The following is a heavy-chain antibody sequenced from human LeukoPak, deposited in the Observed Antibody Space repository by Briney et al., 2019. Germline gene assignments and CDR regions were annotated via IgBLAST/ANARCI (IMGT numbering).Heavy chain of an antibody. J-gene: IGHJ5*02. D-gene: IGHD3-10*02. CDR1: GFTFSTYG. CDR2: ISGSGGST. CDR3: AKEWANYYVPNWFDP. Sequence: GGSLRLSCVASGFTFSTYGMSWVRQAPGKGLEWVSAISGSGGSTYYADSVRGRFTISRDNSKNTLYLQMNSLRAEDTAVYYCAKEWANYYVPNWFDPWGQGTLVTVSS. V-gene: IGHV3-23*01.